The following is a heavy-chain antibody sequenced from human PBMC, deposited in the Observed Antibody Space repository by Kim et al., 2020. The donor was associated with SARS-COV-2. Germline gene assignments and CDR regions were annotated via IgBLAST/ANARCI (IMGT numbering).Heavy chain of an antibody. D-gene: IGHD2-21*02. J-gene: IGHJ4*02. V-gene: IGHV3-30*07. CDR3: AREGAYCGGDCYNYFDN. Sequence: VKGRLTISRDNPKNTRYLKMNSLRAEDTAVYYCAREGAYCGGDCYNYFDNWGQGTLVTVSS.